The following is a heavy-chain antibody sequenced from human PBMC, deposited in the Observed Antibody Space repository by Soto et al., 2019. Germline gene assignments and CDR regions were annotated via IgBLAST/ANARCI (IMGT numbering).Heavy chain of an antibody. V-gene: IGHV1-69*02. Sequence: AASVKVSCKASGGTFSSYTISWVRQAPGQGLEWMGRIIPILGIANYAQKFQGRVTITADKSTSTAYMELSSLRSEDTAVYYCARGLGQDYDFWSGYLYYWGQGTLVTVSS. CDR1: GGTFSSYT. D-gene: IGHD3-3*01. CDR3: ARGLGQDYDFWSGYLYY. CDR2: IIPILGIA. J-gene: IGHJ4*02.